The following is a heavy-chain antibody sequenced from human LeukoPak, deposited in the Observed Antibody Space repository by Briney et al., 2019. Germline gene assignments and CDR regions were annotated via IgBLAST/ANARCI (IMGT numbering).Heavy chain of an antibody. V-gene: IGHV3-23*01. Sequence: LGGSLRLSCAASGFDFKTYAMNWVRQAPGKGLEWVSIIHGNGATRYYADSVKGRFTISRDNSKNTLYLQMNNLRVEDTAMYYCTKDWKPDGLYDFDLWGQGTLVTVSS. D-gene: IGHD5/OR15-5a*01. CDR2: IHGNGATR. CDR1: GFDFKTYA. J-gene: IGHJ4*02. CDR3: TKDWKPDGLYDFDL.